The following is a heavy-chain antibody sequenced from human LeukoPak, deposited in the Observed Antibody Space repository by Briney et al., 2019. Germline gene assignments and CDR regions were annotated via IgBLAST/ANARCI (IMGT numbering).Heavy chain of an antibody. CDR1: GFTFSSYW. J-gene: IGHJ4*02. CDR2: IKQDGSEK. D-gene: IGHD3-16*01. CDR3: AKDQDYPGYYFDY. V-gene: IGHV3-7*01. Sequence: GGSLRLSCAPSGFTFSSYWMSWVRQAPGKGLEWVANIKQDGSEKYYVDSVKGRFTISRDNAKNSLYLQMNSLRAEDTAVYYCAKDQDYPGYYFDYWGQGPLVTVSS.